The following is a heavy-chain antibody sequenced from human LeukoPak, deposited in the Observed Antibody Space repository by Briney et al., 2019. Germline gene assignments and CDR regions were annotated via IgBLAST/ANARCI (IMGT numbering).Heavy chain of an antibody. J-gene: IGHJ4*02. D-gene: IGHD6-13*01. CDR1: GGSISSYY. V-gene: IGHV4-4*07. Sequence: SETLSLTCTVSGGSISSYYWSWIRQPAGKGLEWIGRIYTSGSTYYNPSLKSRVTMSVDTSKNQFSLKLTSVTAADTAVYYCARNSRGSSSWYVLWAYWGQGTLVTVSS. CDR3: ARNSRGSSSWYVLWAY. CDR2: IYTSGST.